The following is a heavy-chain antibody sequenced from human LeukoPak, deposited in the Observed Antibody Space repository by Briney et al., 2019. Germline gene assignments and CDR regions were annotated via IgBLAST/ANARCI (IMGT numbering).Heavy chain of an antibody. CDR3: ARDPKTKYSSSPGYFQH. V-gene: IGHV3-11*04. J-gene: IGHJ1*01. CDR2: ISSSGSTI. Sequence: GGSLRLSCAASGFTFSDYYMSWIRQAPGKGLEWVSYISSSGSTIYYADSVKGRFTISRDNAKNSLYLQMNSLRAEDTAVYYCARDPKTKYSSSPGYFQHWGQGTLVTVSS. D-gene: IGHD6-6*01. CDR1: GFTFSDYY.